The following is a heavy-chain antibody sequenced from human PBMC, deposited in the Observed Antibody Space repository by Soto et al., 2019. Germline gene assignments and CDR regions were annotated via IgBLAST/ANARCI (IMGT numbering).Heavy chain of an antibody. CDR2: ISYDGSNK. CDR3: AKLWFGESNFDY. D-gene: IGHD3-10*01. V-gene: IGHV3-30*18. Sequence: QVQLVESGGGVVQPGRSLRLSCAASGFTFSSYGMHWVRQAPGKGLEWVAVISYDGSNKYYADSVKGRFTISRDNSKNTLYLQMNSLRAEDTAVYYCAKLWFGESNFDYWGQGTLVTVSS. J-gene: IGHJ4*02. CDR1: GFTFSSYG.